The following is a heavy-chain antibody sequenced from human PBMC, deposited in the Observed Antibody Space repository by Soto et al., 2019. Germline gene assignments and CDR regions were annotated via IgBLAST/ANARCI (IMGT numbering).Heavy chain of an antibody. D-gene: IGHD3-16*01. CDR1: GTIFSSYT. Sequence: QVQLVQSGAEVKKPGSSVRVACKASGTIFSSYTISWVRQAPGQGLEWMGRIIPILGETNSAQKFQDGPTLTADKSTNTAYTELNSLRLEDTAVYYCARGLGGRMDDWGQGTTVTVSS. J-gene: IGHJ6*02. CDR2: IIPILGET. V-gene: IGHV1-69*08. CDR3: ARGLGGRMDD.